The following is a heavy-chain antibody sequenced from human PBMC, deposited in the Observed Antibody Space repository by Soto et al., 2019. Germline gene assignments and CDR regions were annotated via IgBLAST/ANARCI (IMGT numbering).Heavy chain of an antibody. D-gene: IGHD6-13*01. CDR2: IGAGYGT. CDR3: APPYSSSWFSPFDY. V-gene: IGHV3-23*01. Sequence: EVQLLESGGGLVQPGGSLRLSCAASGFTFGSYAMSWVRQAPGKGLEWVSSIGAGYGTYYADSVKGRFTISRDNSKNTMYLQMNSLRVEDTAIYYCAPPYSSSWFSPFDYWGQGSLVTVSS. J-gene: IGHJ4*02. CDR1: GFTFGSYA.